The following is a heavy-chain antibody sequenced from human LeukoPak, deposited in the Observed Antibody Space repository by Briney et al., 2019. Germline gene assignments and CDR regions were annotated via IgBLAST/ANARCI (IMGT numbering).Heavy chain of an antibody. CDR3: ARGLLWFGSGYYYYMDV. D-gene: IGHD3-10*01. CDR1: GGSISSYY. J-gene: IGHJ6*03. Sequence: SETLSLTCTVSGGSISSYYWSWIRQPAGKGLEWIGRIYTSGSTNYNPSLKSRVTISVDKSKNQFSLKLSSVTAADTAVYYCARGLLWFGSGYYYYMDVWGKGTTVTVSS. V-gene: IGHV4-4*07. CDR2: IYTSGST.